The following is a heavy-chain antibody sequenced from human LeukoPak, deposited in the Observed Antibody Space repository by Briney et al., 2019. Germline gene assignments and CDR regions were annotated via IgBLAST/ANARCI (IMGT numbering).Heavy chain of an antibody. Sequence: GGSLRHSCAASGFTFSSYEMNWVRQAPGKGLEWVSYISSSGSTIYYADSVKGRFTISRDNAKNSLYLQMNSLRAEDTAVYYCASSECIAAARPMDVWGKGTTVTISS. CDR1: GFTFSSYE. D-gene: IGHD6-13*01. J-gene: IGHJ6*04. CDR2: ISSSGSTI. V-gene: IGHV3-48*03. CDR3: ASSECIAAARPMDV.